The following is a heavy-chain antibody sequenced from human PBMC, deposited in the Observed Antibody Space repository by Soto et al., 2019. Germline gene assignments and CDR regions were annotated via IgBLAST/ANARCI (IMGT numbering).Heavy chain of an antibody. CDR2: ISSSSSTI. CDR1: GVTLNSYS. V-gene: IGHV3-48*02. CDR3: ARDATSRWTDYYYYGMDV. Sequence: PWCSLRLCCAASGVTLNSYSMNWFRQAPGKGLEWVSYISSSSSTIYYADSVKGRFTISRDNAKNSLYLQMNSLRDEDTAVYYCARDATSRWTDYYYYGMDVWGQGTTVTVSS. D-gene: IGHD2-15*01. J-gene: IGHJ6*02.